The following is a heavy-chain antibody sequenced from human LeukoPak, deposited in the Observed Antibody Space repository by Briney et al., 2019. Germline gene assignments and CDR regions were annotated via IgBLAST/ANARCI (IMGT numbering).Heavy chain of an antibody. D-gene: IGHD5-18*01. V-gene: IGHV3-48*03. CDR1: GFTFSNFE. CDR3: ARERGYNYGYSGYYDQ. Sequence: GGSLRLSCAASGFTFSNFEMNWVRQAPGKGLEWISYISTSGASTYYTDSVKGRFTVSRDNAKNSMYLRMDTLRAEDTAVYYCARERGYNYGYSGYYDQWGQGILVTVSS. CDR2: ISTSGAST. J-gene: IGHJ4*02.